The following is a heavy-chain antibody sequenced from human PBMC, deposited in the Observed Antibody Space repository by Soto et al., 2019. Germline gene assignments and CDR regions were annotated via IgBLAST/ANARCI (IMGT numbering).Heavy chain of an antibody. CDR1: GFTFDDYA. V-gene: IGHV3-9*01. CDR3: VKDLVAMVRGVIST. CDR2: ISWNSGSI. Sequence: EVQLVESGGGLVQPGRSLRLSCAASGFTFDDYAMHWVRQAPGKGLEWVSGISWNSGSIGYADSVKGRFTISRDNAKNSLYLQMNSLRAEDTALYYCVKDLVAMVRGVISTWGQGTMVTVSS. D-gene: IGHD3-10*01. J-gene: IGHJ3*01.